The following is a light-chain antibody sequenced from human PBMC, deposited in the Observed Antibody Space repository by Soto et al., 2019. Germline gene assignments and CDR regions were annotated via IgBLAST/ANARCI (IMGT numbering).Light chain of an antibody. J-gene: IGLJ1*01. CDR1: NSDVGGYNY. V-gene: IGLV2-14*01. Sequence: QSVLTQPASVSGSPGQSITISCTGTNSDVGGYNYVSWYQQHPGKAPKLMIYDVSNRPSGVSNRFSGSKSGNTASLTISGLQAEDEADYYCSSYTSSSNSYVFGTGTKVTVL. CDR3: SSYTSSSNSYV. CDR2: DVS.